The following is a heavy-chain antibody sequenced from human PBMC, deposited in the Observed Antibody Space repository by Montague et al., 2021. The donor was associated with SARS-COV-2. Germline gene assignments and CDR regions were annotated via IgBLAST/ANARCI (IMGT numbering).Heavy chain of an antibody. CDR1: GDSVSRGSSY. Sequence: SESLSLTYTVSGDSVSRGSSYWSWIRQPPGNGLEWIGYIYYTGSRKYNSSLKSRLTISVDTSNNQFSLRLSSVTAADTAVYYCARAYCGGDCHVGPWGQGILVTVSS. CDR2: IYYTGSR. D-gene: IGHD2-21*02. CDR3: ARAYCGGDCHVGP. V-gene: IGHV4-61*01. J-gene: IGHJ5*02.